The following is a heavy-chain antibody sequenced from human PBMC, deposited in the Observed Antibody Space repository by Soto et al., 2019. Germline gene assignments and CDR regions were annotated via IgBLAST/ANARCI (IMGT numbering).Heavy chain of an antibody. Sequence: GESLKISCEGSGYNFPTYWIGWVRQMPGRGLEWMGVIYPGDSDTRYSPSFQGQVIISADKSIRTAYLQWSSLKASDTAMYYCARLNRDYDVLNGQGSYHYYFGLDVWGQGSSVTVSS. CDR2: IYPGDSDT. D-gene: IGHD3-9*01. CDR3: ARLNRDYDVLNGQGSYHYYFGLDV. V-gene: IGHV5-51*01. J-gene: IGHJ6*02. CDR1: GYNFPTYW.